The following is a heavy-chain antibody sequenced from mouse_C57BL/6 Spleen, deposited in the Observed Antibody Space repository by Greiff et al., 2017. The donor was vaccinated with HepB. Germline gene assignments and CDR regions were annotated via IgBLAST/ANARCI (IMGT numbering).Heavy chain of an antibody. V-gene: IGHV1-26*01. CDR3: ARDETGTFWYFDV. CDR1: GYTFTDYY. J-gene: IGHJ1*03. Sequence: EVKLVESGPELVKPGASVKISCKASGYTFTDYYMNWVKQSHGKSLEWIGDINPNNGGTSYNQKFKGKATLTVDKSSSTAYMELRSLTSEDSAVYYCARDETGTFWYFDVWGTGTTVTVSS. D-gene: IGHD4-1*01. CDR2: INPNNGGT.